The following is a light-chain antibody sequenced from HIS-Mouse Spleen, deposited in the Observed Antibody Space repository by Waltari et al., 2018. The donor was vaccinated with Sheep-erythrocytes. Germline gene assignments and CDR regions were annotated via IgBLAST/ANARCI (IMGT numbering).Light chain of an antibody. Sequence: QSVLTQPPSVSEAPRQRVTISCSGSSSNIGNNAVNWYQQLPGKAPKLLIYYDELLPSGLSDRFSGSKSGASDSLALSGLQSDDEADYYCSAWDDSLNGPVFGGVSKLTVL. CDR1: SSNIGNNA. CDR2: YDE. V-gene: IGLV1-36*01. CDR3: SAWDDSLNGPV. J-gene: IGLJ3*02.